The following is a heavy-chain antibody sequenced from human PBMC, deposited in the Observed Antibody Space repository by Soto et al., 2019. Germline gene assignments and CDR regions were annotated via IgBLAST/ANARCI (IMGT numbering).Heavy chain of an antibody. CDR1: GFTFSSYW. J-gene: IGHJ6*02. CDR3: ARGSSQCLAHYYYYGMDV. Sequence: GGSLRLSCAASGFTFSSYWMHWVRQAPGKGLVWVSRINSDGSSTSYADSVKGRFTISRDNAKNTLYLQMNSLRAEDTAVYYCARGSSQCLAHYYYYGMDVWGQGTTVTVSS. D-gene: IGHD6-19*01. CDR2: INSDGSST. V-gene: IGHV3-74*01.